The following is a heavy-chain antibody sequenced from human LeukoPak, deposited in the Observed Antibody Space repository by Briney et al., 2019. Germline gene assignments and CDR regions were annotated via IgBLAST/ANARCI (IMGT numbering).Heavy chain of an antibody. J-gene: IGHJ4*02. V-gene: IGHV3-66*01. CDR1: GVTVSGYY. CDR2: IYSGGST. Sequence: PGGSLRLSCAASGVTVSGYYMSWVRQAPGMGLEWVSVIYSGGSTYYADSVKGRFIISRDNSKNMLYLQMNSLRAEDTAVYYCATLRFSYGDLDYWGQGTLVTVSS. D-gene: IGHD5-18*01. CDR3: ATLRFSYGDLDY.